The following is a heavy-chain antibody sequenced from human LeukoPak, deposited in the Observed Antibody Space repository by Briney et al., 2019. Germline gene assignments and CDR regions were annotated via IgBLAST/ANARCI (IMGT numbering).Heavy chain of an antibody. J-gene: IGHJ5*02. CDR2: IYYSGST. CDR1: GGSISGYY. Sequence: SSETLSLTCSVSGGSISGYYWSWIRQPPGKGLEWIGYIYYSGSTNYNPSLKSRVTISVDTSKNQFSLKLSSVTAADTAVYYCARLGFGILDPWGQGTLVTVSS. D-gene: IGHD3-10*01. CDR3: ARLGFGILDP. V-gene: IGHV4-59*08.